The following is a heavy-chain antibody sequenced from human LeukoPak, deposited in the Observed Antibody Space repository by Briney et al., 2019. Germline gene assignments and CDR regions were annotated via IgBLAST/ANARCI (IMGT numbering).Heavy chain of an antibody. D-gene: IGHD3-22*01. CDR2: ISYDGSNK. CDR1: GFTFSSYA. CDR3: ARNAYYFDSSGYGYYYMDV. Sequence: GGSLRLSCAASGFTFSSYAMHWVRQAPGKGLEWVAVISYDGSNKYYADSVKGRFTISRDNSKNTLYLQMNSLRAEDTAVYYCARNAYYFDSSGYGYYYMDVWGKGTTVTISS. V-gene: IGHV3-30*04. J-gene: IGHJ6*03.